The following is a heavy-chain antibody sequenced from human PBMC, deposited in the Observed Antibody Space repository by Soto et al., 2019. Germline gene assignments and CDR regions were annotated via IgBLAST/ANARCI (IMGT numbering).Heavy chain of an antibody. CDR3: ALGYSYGFLDY. CDR2: ISSSSSYI. V-gene: IGHV3-21*01. CDR1: GFTFSSYS. J-gene: IGHJ4*02. D-gene: IGHD5-18*01. Sequence: PGGSLRLSCAASGFTFSSYSMNWVSQAPGKGLEWVSSISSSSSYIYYADSVKGRFTISRDNAKNSLYLQMNSLRAVDSAVYYCALGYSYGFLDYWGQGTLVTVSS.